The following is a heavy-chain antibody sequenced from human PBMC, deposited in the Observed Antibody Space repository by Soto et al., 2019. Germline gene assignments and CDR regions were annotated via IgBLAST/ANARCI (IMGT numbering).Heavy chain of an antibody. CDR1: GFTVSSNY. J-gene: IGHJ4*02. D-gene: IGHD6-19*01. Sequence: GGSLRLSCAASGFTVSSNYMSWVRQAPGKGLEWVSVIYSGGSTYYADSVKGRFTISRDNSKNTLYLQMNSLRAEDTAVYYCARTHSSGWDFDYWGQGTLVTVSS. V-gene: IGHV3-53*01. CDR2: IYSGGST. CDR3: ARTHSSGWDFDY.